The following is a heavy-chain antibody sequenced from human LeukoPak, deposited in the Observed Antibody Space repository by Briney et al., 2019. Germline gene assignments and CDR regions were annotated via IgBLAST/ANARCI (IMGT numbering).Heavy chain of an antibody. CDR3: ARDGSSSSSVYYYYGMDV. Sequence: ASVKVSCKASGYTFTSYGISWVRQAPGQGLEWMGWISAYNGNTNYAQKLQGRVTMTTDTSTSTAYMELRSLRSDDTAVYYCARDGSSSSSVYYYYGMDVWGQGTTVTVSS. CDR1: GYTFTSYG. J-gene: IGHJ6*02. D-gene: IGHD6-6*01. V-gene: IGHV1-18*01. CDR2: ISAYNGNT.